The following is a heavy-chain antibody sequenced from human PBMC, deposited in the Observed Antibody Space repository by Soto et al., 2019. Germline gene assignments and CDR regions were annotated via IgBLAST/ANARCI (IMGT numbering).Heavy chain of an antibody. Sequence: GGSLRLSCAASGFTFSGYAMSWVRQAPGKGLEWVSGISDSGGSTYYADSVKGRFTISRDNSKNTLYLQMNSLRAEDTAVYYCAKGTYYYGSAPYYFEYWGQGTLVTVSS. J-gene: IGHJ4*02. CDR2: ISDSGGST. D-gene: IGHD3-10*01. CDR1: GFTFSGYA. CDR3: AKGTYYYGSAPYYFEY. V-gene: IGHV3-23*01.